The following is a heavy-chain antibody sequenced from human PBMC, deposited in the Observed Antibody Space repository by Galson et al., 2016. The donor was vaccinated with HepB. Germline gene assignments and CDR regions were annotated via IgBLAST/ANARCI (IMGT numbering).Heavy chain of an antibody. Sequence: SVKVSCKASGHTFTSYYIHWVRQAPGQGLEWMGIINPRSSNTNYAQKFQGRFTMTRDTSTSTVSMQLNSLRSDDTAVYYCAAALDDYYYGMDVWGQGTTVTVSS. CDR3: AAALDDYYYGMDV. CDR1: GHTFTSYY. D-gene: IGHD6-13*01. V-gene: IGHV1-46*01. J-gene: IGHJ6*02. CDR2: INPRSSNT.